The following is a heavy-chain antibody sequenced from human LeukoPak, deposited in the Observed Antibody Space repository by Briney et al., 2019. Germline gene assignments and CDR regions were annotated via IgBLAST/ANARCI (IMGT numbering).Heavy chain of an antibody. CDR1: GGSFSGYY. J-gene: IGHJ5*02. Sequence: SETLSLTRAVYGGSFSGYYWSWIRQPPGKGLEWIGEINHSGSTNYNPSLKSRVTISVDTSKNQFSLKLSSVTAADTAVYYCARRGGSTPSWFDRWGQGTLVTVSS. CDR3: ARRGGSTPSWFDR. CDR2: INHSGST. D-gene: IGHD2-2*01. V-gene: IGHV4-34*01.